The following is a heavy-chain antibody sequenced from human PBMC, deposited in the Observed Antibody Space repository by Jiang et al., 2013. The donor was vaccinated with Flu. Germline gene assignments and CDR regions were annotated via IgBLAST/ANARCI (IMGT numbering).Heavy chain of an antibody. Sequence: GSGLVKPSETLSLTCTVSGGSMSSYYWSWIRQPPGKGLEWIGYISYSDVYSTGSTNYNPSLQSRVSISVDTSKNQLSLTMSSVTAADTAIYYCARHLTYHFDYWGQGTLVTVSS. V-gene: IGHV4-59*08. CDR2: ISYSDVYSTGST. D-gene: IGHD2/OR15-2a*01. J-gene: IGHJ4*02. CDR1: GGSMSSYY. CDR3: ARHLTYHFDY.